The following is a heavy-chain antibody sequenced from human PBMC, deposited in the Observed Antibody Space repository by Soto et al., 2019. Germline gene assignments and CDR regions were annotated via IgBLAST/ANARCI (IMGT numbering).Heavy chain of an antibody. D-gene: IGHD2-21*01. J-gene: IGHJ4*02. CDR1: GDTFNNYA. Sequence: QVQLVQSGAEVKRPGSSVKVSCKASGDTFNNYAINWVRQAPGQGLEWMGGISPMFGKANYAQKFQGRVKITADDSTATAYLELSSLRSEDTALYYCAREVEVHTPVCGFWGQGSLVTVSS. CDR3: AREVEVHTPVCGF. CDR2: ISPMFGKA. V-gene: IGHV1-69*01.